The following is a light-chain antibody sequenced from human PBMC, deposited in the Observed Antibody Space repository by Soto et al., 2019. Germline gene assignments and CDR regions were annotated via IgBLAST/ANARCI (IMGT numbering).Light chain of an antibody. CDR2: GAS. Sequence: EIVLTQSPGTLSLSPGERATLSCRASQSVSSSYLAWYQQKPGQAPRLLTYGASSRATGIPDRFSGSGSGTDFTLTISRLEPEDLAVYYWQQYGSSPYTFGQGTKLEIK. V-gene: IGKV3-20*01. CDR1: QSVSSSY. CDR3: QQYGSSPYT. J-gene: IGKJ2*01.